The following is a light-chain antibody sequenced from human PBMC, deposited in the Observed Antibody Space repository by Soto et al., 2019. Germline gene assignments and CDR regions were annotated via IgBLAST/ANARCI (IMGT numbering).Light chain of an antibody. J-gene: IGKJ1*01. Sequence: VLTQSPVTLSLSPVERATLSCRASQSVNIHLAWYQQKPGQAPRLLIYGASNRATGIPDRFSGSGSGTDFTLTISRLEPEDFAVYYCQQYGSSGTLGQGTKVDIK. CDR2: GAS. CDR3: QQYGSSGT. V-gene: IGKV3-20*01. CDR1: QSVNIH.